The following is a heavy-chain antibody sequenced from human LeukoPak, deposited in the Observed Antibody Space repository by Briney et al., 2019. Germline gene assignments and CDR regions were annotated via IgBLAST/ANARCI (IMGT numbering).Heavy chain of an antibody. CDR2: IIPIFGTA. CDR1: GGAFSSYA. V-gene: IGHV1-69*01. D-gene: IGHD6-13*01. J-gene: IGHJ6*02. Sequence: ASVKVSCKASGGAFSSYAISWVRQAPGQGLEWIGGIIPIFGTANYAQKFQGRVTITADESTSTAYMELSSLRSEDTAVYYCARARRELIAAAGTGGYYYYYGMDVWGQGTTVTVSS. CDR3: ARARRELIAAAGTGGYYYYYGMDV.